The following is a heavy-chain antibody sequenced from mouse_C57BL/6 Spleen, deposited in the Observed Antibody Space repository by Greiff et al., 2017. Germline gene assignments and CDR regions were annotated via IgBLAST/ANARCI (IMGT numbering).Heavy chain of an antibody. V-gene: IGHV1-54*01. CDR3: ARGDYGSPLAY. CDR1: GYAFTNYL. Sequence: QVQLQQSGAELVRPGTSVKVSCKASGYAFTNYLIEWVKQRPGQGLEWIGVINPGSGGTNYNEKFKGKATLTADKSSSTAYLQLSSLTSEDSAVYFCARGDYGSPLAYWGQGTLVTVSA. CDR2: INPGSGGT. J-gene: IGHJ3*01. D-gene: IGHD1-1*01.